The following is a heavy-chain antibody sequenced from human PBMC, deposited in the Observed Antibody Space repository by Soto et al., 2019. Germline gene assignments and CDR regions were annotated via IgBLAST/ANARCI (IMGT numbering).Heavy chain of an antibody. J-gene: IGHJ6*02. Sequence: PSETLSLTCTVSGGSVSSGSYYWSWIRQPPGKGLEWIGYIYYSGSTNYNPSLKSRVTISVDTSKNQFSLKLSSVTAADTAVYYCARDPVSDYYGSGSYHYGMDVWGHGTLVTVSS. CDR3: ARDPVSDYYGSGSYHYGMDV. CDR1: GGSVSSGSYY. D-gene: IGHD3-10*01. V-gene: IGHV4-61*01. CDR2: IYYSGST.